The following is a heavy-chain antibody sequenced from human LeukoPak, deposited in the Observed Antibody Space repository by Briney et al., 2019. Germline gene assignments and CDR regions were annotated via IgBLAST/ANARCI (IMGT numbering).Heavy chain of an antibody. V-gene: IGHV4-4*02. CDR3: AGADYYSDSSGYLYYFDY. D-gene: IGHD3-22*01. CDR1: VGSISRSNW. J-gene: IGHJ4*02. Sequence: SGTLSLTCAVSVGSISRSNWWSWVRYPPGKGLGWIGEIYHSGSTNYNPTLNSRVTISVHKFKNQFSLKLSSVTDADTAVDYCAGADYYSDSSGYLYYFDYWGQGTLVTVSS. CDR2: IYHSGST.